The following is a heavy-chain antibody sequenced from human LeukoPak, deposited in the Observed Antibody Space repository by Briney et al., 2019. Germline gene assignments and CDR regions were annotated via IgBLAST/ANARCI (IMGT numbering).Heavy chain of an antibody. V-gene: IGHV4-4*07. CDR1: GGSISSYY. CDR2: IYTSGST. D-gene: IGHD4-23*01. Sequence: SETLSLTCTVSGGSISSYYWSWIRQPAGKGLEWIGRIYTSGSTNYNPSLKSRVTMSVDTSRNQFSLKLSSVTAADTAVYYCARDPVASNWFDPWGQGTLVTVSS. CDR3: ARDPVASNWFDP. J-gene: IGHJ5*02.